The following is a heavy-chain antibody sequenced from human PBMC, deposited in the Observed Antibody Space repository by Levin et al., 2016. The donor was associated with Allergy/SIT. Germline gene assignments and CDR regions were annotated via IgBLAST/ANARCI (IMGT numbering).Heavy chain of an antibody. J-gene: IGHJ6*03. Sequence: KVSCKGSGYSFTSYWIGWVRQMPGKGLEWMGIIYPGDSDTRYSPSFQGQVTISADKSISTAYLQWSSLKASDTAMYYCARWAQVAGLYYYYYYMDVWGKGTTVTVSS. CDR2: IYPGDSDT. CDR3: ARWAQVAGLYYYYYYMDV. V-gene: IGHV5-51*01. CDR1: GYSFTSYW. D-gene: IGHD5-12*01.